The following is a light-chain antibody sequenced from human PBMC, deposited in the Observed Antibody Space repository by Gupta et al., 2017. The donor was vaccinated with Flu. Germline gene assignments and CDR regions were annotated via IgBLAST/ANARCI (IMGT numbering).Light chain of an antibody. CDR3: TSYDGSRTPEV. V-gene: IGLV2-14*01. J-gene: IGLJ3*02. CDR1: SSDIGAHHL. CDR2: ELT. Sequence: QSALTQTASVSASPGQSITISCTGTSSDIGAHHLVSWYQHHPGTAPKLLICELTNRPSGIPNRFSGSKSGNPASLSIYGLQAEDEADYYCTSYDGSRTPEVFGGGTKLTVL.